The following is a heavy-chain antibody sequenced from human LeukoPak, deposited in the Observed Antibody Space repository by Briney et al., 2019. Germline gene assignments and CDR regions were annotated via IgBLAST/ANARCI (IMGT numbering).Heavy chain of an antibody. V-gene: IGHV1-2*02. J-gene: IGHJ6*03. CDR3: ATATVSYYYMDV. Sequence: GASVTVSCKASGYTFTGYYMHWVRQAPGQGLEGMGWINPNSGGTNYAQKFQGRVTITRDTSISTAYMELSRLRSDDTAVYYCATATVSYYYMDVWGKGTTVTVSS. CDR2: INPNSGGT. D-gene: IGHD4-11*01. CDR1: GYTFTGYY.